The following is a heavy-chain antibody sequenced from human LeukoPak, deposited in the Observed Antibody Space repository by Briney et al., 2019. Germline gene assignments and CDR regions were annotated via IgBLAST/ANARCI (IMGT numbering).Heavy chain of an antibody. D-gene: IGHD6-13*01. CDR3: ARDVSYNSLDY. Sequence: GGSLRLSCATSGFIFSRHGFYWVRQAPGKGLEWVAVIWYDGSKKYYADSVKGRSTISRDNSKNTLYLEMNSLRAEDTAVYYCARDVSYNSLDYWGQGTLVTVSS. V-gene: IGHV3-33*07. J-gene: IGHJ4*02. CDR1: GFIFSRHG. CDR2: IWYDGSKK.